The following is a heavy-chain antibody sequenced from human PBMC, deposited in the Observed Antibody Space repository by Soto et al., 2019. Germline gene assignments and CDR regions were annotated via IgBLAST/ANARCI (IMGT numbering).Heavy chain of an antibody. D-gene: IGHD6-19*01. CDR2: IYSGGST. CDR3: ARDKAVAGTLDYYYYYYMDV. Sequence: GESLKISCAASGFTVSSNYMSWVRQAPGKGLEWVSVIYSGGSTYYADSVKGRFTISRDNSKNTLYLQMNSLRAEDTAVYYCARDKAVAGTLDYYYYYYMDVWGKGTTVTVSS. V-gene: IGHV3-53*01. CDR1: GFTVSSNY. J-gene: IGHJ6*03.